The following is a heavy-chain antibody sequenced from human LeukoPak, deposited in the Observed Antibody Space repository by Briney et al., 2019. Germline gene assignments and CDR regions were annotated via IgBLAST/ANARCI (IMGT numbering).Heavy chain of an antibody. CDR1: GFTFSSYG. D-gene: IGHD4-17*01. CDR2: ISYDGSNK. CDR3: ASMFYGDYAYFDY. J-gene: IGHJ4*02. V-gene: IGHV3-30*03. Sequence: GRSLRLSCAASGFTFSSYGMHWVRQAPGKGLEWVAVISYDGSNKYYADSVKGRFTISRDNAKNSLYLQMISLRAEDTAVYYCASMFYGDYAYFDYWGQGTLVTVSS.